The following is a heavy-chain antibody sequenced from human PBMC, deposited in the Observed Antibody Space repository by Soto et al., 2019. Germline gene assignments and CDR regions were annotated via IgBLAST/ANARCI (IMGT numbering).Heavy chain of an antibody. CDR1: GYSFTSYW. CDR3: ARMEYYYDSSGYDDAFDI. Sequence: LGESLKISCKGSGYSFTSYWIGWVRQMPGKGLEWMGIIYPGDSDTRYSPSFQGQVTISADKSISTAYLQWSSLKASDTAMYYCARMEYYYDSSGYDDAFDIWGQGTMVTVSS. V-gene: IGHV5-51*01. J-gene: IGHJ3*02. D-gene: IGHD3-22*01. CDR2: IYPGDSDT.